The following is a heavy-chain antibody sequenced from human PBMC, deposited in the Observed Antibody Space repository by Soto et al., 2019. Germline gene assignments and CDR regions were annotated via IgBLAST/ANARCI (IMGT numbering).Heavy chain of an antibody. CDR3: AKEGCSSSWLEADY. Sequence: AGGSLRLSCAASGFTFSSYAMSWVRQAPGKGLEWVSAISGSGGSTYYADSVKGLFTISRDTSKNTLYLQTTSLSAEAPAQYYCAKEGCSSSWLEADYWGQGTLVTVSS. D-gene: IGHD6-13*01. J-gene: IGHJ4*02. CDR1: GFTFSSYA. V-gene: IGHV3-23*01. CDR2: ISGSGGST.